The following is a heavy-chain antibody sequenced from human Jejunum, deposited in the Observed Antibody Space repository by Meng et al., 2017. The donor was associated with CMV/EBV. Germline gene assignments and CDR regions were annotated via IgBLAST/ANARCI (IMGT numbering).Heavy chain of an antibody. CDR2: IKDDGSEK. V-gene: IGHV3-7*01. CDR1: GFTFSTYW. Sequence: AGFTFSTYWMSWVRQTPAKGLEWLAQIKDDGSEKYYVDSVSGRFTISRDNAKNSLYLQMNSLRAEDTAVYYCARDYDRSLDFDYWGQGTRVTVSS. CDR3: ARDYDRSLDFDY. J-gene: IGHJ4*02. D-gene: IGHD3-9*01.